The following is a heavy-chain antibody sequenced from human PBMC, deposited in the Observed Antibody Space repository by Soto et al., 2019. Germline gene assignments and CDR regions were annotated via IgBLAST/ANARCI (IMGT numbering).Heavy chain of an antibody. J-gene: IGHJ4*02. CDR1: GFTFSSYW. V-gene: IGHV3-74*01. D-gene: IGHD3-22*01. CDR3: ARGYYDIRGDY. CDR2: IKSDGSAT. Sequence: GGSLRLSCAASGFTFSSYWMHWVRQTPGKGLVWVSRIKSDGSATVYADSVKGRFTISRDNTKNTLFLQMSSLTADDTAVYYCARGYYDIRGDYWGQGTLVTVSS.